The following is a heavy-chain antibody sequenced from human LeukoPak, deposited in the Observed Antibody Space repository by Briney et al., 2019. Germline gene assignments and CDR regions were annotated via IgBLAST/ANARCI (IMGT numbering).Heavy chain of an antibody. V-gene: IGHV3-43*02. CDR3: AKDLFPGIEAGSD. CDR2: ITGDGVSA. CDR1: GFTFDDYA. J-gene: IGHJ4*02. D-gene: IGHD2/OR15-2a*01. Sequence: GGSLRLSCTASGFTFDDYAMYWVRRAPGKGLEWVSLITGDGVSAFYADSVKGRFTISRDNRKNSLYLQMNSLRTEDTAFYYCAKDLFPGIEAGSDWGQGAMVTVSS.